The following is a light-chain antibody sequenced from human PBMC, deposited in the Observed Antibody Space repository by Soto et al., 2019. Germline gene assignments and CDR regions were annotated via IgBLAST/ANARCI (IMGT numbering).Light chain of an antibody. V-gene: IGKV3-20*01. CDR1: QSVSSSY. CDR3: QQYGSSPLT. Sequence: EIVWTQSPGTLSLSPGERATLSCRASQSVSSSYLAWYQQKPGQAPRLLIYGAFSRATGIPDRLSGSWSGTDFTLTISRLEPEDFAVYYCQQYGSSPLTFGVGTKVEIK. CDR2: GAF. J-gene: IGKJ4*01.